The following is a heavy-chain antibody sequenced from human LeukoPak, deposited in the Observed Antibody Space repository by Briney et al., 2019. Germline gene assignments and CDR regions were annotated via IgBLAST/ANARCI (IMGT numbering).Heavy chain of an antibody. CDR1: GYTFTGYY. Sequence: ASVKVSCKASGYTFTGYYMHWVRQAPGQGLEWMGIINPSGGSTSYAQKFQGRVTMTRDTSTSTVYMELSSLRSEDTAVYYCAAPLRYSSGWYPLDYWGQGTLVTVSS. CDR3: AAPLRYSSGWYPLDY. CDR2: INPSGGST. V-gene: IGHV1-46*01. J-gene: IGHJ4*02. D-gene: IGHD6-19*01.